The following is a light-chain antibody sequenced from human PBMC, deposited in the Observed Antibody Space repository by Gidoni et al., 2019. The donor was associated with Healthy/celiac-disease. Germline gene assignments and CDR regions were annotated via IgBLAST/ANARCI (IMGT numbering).Light chain of an antibody. Sequence: VMNQSPESLAVFLGERATINCKSSQSVLYSSNNKNYLAWYQQKPGQPPKLLMYWASTRESGVPDRFSGSGSGTDFTLTISSLQAEDVAVYYCQQYYSTPLTFGGGTKVEIK. CDR1: QSVLYSSNNKNY. J-gene: IGKJ4*01. CDR2: WAS. V-gene: IGKV4-1*01. CDR3: QQYYSTPLT.